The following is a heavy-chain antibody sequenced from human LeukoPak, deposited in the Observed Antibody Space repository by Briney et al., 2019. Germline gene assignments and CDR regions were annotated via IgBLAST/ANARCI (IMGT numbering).Heavy chain of an antibody. Sequence: GASVKVSCKASGYTFTSYATHWVRQAPGQRLEWMGWINAGNGNTKYSQKFQGKVTITRDTSASTAYMEPSSLRSEDTAVYYCARDTGMELMRSFDIWGQGTMVTVSS. CDR2: INAGNGNT. D-gene: IGHD4/OR15-4a*01. CDR3: ARDTGMELMRSFDI. J-gene: IGHJ3*02. CDR1: GYTFTSYA. V-gene: IGHV1-3*01.